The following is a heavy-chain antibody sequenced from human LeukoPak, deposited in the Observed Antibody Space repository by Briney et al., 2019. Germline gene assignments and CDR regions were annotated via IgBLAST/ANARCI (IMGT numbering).Heavy chain of an antibody. D-gene: IGHD3-10*01. Sequence: SETLSLTCAVYGGPFSGYYWSWIRQPPGKGLEWIGEINHSGSTNYNPSLKSRVTISVDTSKNQFSLKLSSVTAADTAVYYCARRGSWFGYWGQGTLVTVSS. J-gene: IGHJ5*01. CDR3: ARRGSWFGY. CDR1: GGPFSGYY. V-gene: IGHV4-34*01. CDR2: INHSGST.